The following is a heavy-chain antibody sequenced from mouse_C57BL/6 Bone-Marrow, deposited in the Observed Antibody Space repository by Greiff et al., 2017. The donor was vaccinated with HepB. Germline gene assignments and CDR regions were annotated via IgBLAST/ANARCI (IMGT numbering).Heavy chain of an antibody. V-gene: IGHV3-5*01. CDR2: IYYSGTI. CDR3: ARERYYGSSYYFDY. Sequence: EVQVVESGPGLVKPSQTVFLTCTVTGISITTGNYRWSWIRQFPGNKLEWIGYIYYSGTITYNPSLTSRTTITRDTPKNQFFLEMNSLTAEDTATYYCARERYYGSSYYFDYWGQGTTLTVSS. J-gene: IGHJ2*01. CDR1: GISITTGNYR. D-gene: IGHD1-1*01.